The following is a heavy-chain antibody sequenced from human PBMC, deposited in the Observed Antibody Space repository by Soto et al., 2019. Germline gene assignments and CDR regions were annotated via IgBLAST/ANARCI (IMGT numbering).Heavy chain of an antibody. V-gene: IGHV3-23*01. D-gene: IGHD3-22*01. CDR1: GFTFSSYA. J-gene: IGHJ4*02. Sequence: GSLRLSCAASGFTFSSYAMSWVRQAPGKGLEWVSAISGSGGSTYYADSVKGRFTISRDNSKNTLYLQMNSLRAEDTAVYYCAKQMDYDSSGYWSDYWGQGTLVTVSS. CDR2: ISGSGGST. CDR3: AKQMDYDSSGYWSDY.